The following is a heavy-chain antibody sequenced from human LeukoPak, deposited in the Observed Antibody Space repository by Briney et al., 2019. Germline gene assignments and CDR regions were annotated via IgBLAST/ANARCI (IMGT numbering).Heavy chain of an antibody. Sequence: GGSLRLSCAASGFRFSSCAMNWVRQAPGKGLEWVAVISYDGSNKYYADSVKGRFTISRDNSKNTLYLQMNSLRAEDTAVYYCARDHGGDYAFSFDYWGQGTLVTVSS. CDR1: GFRFSSCA. CDR2: ISYDGSNK. J-gene: IGHJ4*02. CDR3: ARDHGGDYAFSFDY. D-gene: IGHD4-17*01. V-gene: IGHV3-30-3*01.